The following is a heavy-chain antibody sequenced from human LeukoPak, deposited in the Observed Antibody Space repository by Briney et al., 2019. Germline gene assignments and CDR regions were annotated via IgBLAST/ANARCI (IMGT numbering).Heavy chain of an antibody. J-gene: IGHJ4*02. Sequence: ASVKVSCKASGGTFSSYAISWVRQAPGQGLEWMGGIIPIFGTANYAQKFQGRVTITADESTSTAYMELSSLRSEDTAVYYCARSPPRGSGSYPFDYWGQGTLVTVSS. V-gene: IGHV1-69*13. CDR2: IIPIFGTA. D-gene: IGHD3-10*01. CDR3: ARSPPRGSGSYPFDY. CDR1: GGTFSSYA.